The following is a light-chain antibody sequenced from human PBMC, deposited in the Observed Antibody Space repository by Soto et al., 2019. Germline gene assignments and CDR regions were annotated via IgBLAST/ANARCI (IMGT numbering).Light chain of an antibody. Sequence: QSALTQPPSVSGSPGQSVTISCIGTSSDLASYNRVSWYQRPPGTGPKLVIYEVSNRPSGIPDRFSGSKSGNTASLTISGLQAEDEAEYYCSLYTTDSTYVFGTGTKV. V-gene: IGLV2-18*01. CDR3: SLYTTDSTYV. CDR1: SSDLASYNR. J-gene: IGLJ1*01. CDR2: EVS.